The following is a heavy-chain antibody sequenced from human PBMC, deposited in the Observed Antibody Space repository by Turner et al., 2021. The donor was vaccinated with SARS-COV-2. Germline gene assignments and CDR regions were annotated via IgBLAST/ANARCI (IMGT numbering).Heavy chain of an antibody. CDR2: TKNKVNGYTT. D-gene: IGHD2-21*02. V-gene: IGHV3-72*01. Sequence: EVQLVESGGGLVQPGGSLRLSCLVSGFTFSDHYMDWVRQAPGKGLEWVGRTKNKVNGYTTEYAASVKGKFTISRDDSKNSLYLQMNSLKTEDTAVYYCARGDKITYYYYGMDVWGQGTTVTVSS. J-gene: IGHJ6*02. CDR3: ARGDKITYYYYGMDV. CDR1: GFTFSDHY.